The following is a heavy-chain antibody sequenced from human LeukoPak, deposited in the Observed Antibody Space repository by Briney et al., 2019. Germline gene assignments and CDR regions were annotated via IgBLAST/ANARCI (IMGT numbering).Heavy chain of an antibody. CDR1: GFTFSNAW. J-gene: IGHJ4*02. V-gene: IGHV3-23*01. CDR3: AKHRFESGGYHSTD. CDR2: ISGGSGST. Sequence: GGSLSLSCAASGFTFSNAWMNWVRQAPGKGLAWVSTISGGSGSTYCADTVKGRFTISRDNSKNTLYLQMNSLRDEDTAVYYCAKHRFESGGYHSTDWGQGTLVTVSS. D-gene: IGHD3-22*01.